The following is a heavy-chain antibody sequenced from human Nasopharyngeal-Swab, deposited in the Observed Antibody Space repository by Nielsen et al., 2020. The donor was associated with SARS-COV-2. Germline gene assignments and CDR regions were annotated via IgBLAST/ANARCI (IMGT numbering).Heavy chain of an antibody. CDR2: IIPIFGTA. CDR3: ARQGITMVRGVRLEWFDP. D-gene: IGHD3-10*01. V-gene: IGHV1-69*13. J-gene: IGHJ5*02. Sequence: SVKVSCKASGGTFSSYGISWVRQAPGQGLEWMGGIIPIFGTANPAQKFQGRVTITADESTSTAYMELSSLRSEDTAVYYCARQGITMVRGVRLEWFDPWGQGTLVTVSS. CDR1: GGTFSSYG.